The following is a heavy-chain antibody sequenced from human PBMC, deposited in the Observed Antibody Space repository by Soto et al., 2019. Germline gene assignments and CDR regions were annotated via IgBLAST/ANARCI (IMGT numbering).Heavy chain of an antibody. V-gene: IGHV5-51*01. D-gene: IGHD2-15*01. CDR3: ARRLLRVNSAFDP. J-gene: IGHJ5*02. CDR2: IYPGDSDT. Sequence: GESLKISCKGSGYSFTSYWIGWVRQMPGKGLGWMGIIYPGDSDTRYSPSFQGQATISADKSISTAYLQWSSVKASDTAMYYCARRLLRVNSAFDPWGQGTLVTVSS. CDR1: GYSFTSYW.